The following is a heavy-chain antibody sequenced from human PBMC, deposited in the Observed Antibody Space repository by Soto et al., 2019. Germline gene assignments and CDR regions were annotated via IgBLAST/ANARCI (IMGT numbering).Heavy chain of an antibody. CDR1: GDSVSSPYY. Sequence: QVQLQESGPGLVKPSGTLSLTCAVSGDSVSSPYYWCWVRQPPGKGLEWIGEVFHTGTTSYNPSLRSRVNIAMDKSNNQFSLDLSSVTAADTAVYYCARGAGWYAVYSWGPGT. CDR2: VFHTGTT. D-gene: IGHD6-19*01. V-gene: IGHV4-4*02. J-gene: IGHJ4*02. CDR3: ARGAGWYAVYS.